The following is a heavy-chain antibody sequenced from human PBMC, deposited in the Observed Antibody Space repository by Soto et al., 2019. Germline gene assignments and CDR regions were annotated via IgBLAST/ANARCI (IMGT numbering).Heavy chain of an antibody. CDR3: ARDSPRGWWQLAVFDY. CDR1: GFTFSSYW. V-gene: IGHV3-7*05. Sequence: GGSLRLSCAASGFTFSSYWMSWVRQAPGKGLEWVANIKQDGSEKYYVDSVKGRFTISRDNAKNSLYLQMNSLRAEDTAVYYCARDSPRGWWQLAVFDYWGQGTLVTVSS. CDR2: IKQDGSEK. D-gene: IGHD2-15*01. J-gene: IGHJ4*02.